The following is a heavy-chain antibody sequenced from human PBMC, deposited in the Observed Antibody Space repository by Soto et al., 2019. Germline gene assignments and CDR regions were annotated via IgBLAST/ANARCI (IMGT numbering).Heavy chain of an antibody. CDR2: IWYDGSNK. D-gene: IGHD4-4*01. CDR3: ARDFDYSNYFDY. J-gene: IGHJ4*02. CDR1: GFTFSSYG. Sequence: GSLKLSCAASGFTFSSYGMHWGRQGPGKGLEWVAVIWYDGSNKYYADSVKGRFTISRDNSKNTLYLQMNSLRAEDTAVYYCARDFDYSNYFDYWGQGTLVTVSS. V-gene: IGHV3-33*08.